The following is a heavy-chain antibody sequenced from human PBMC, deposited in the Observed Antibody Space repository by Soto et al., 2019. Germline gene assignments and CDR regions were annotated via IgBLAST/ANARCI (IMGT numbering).Heavy chain of an antibody. J-gene: IGHJ5*02. CDR1: GGSISSDANF. D-gene: IGHD6-6*01. V-gene: IGHV4-31*03. Sequence: SETLSLTCTVSGGSISSDANFWSWIRQLPGRGLEWIGYISYTGRTYYTPSLNSRLTISLDTSKNLFSLRLSAVTAADTAVYFCARGSFSSSSSWFGPWGQGTLVTVSS. CDR3: ARGSFSSSSSWFGP. CDR2: ISYTGRT.